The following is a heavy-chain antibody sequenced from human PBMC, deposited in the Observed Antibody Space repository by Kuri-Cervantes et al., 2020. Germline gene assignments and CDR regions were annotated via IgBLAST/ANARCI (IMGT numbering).Heavy chain of an antibody. CDR3: ARDLAVAGTIWFDP. J-gene: IGHJ5*02. CDR2: ISSSSSTI. V-gene: IGHV3-48*01. Sequence: GESLKISCAASGFTFSSYSMNWVRQAPGKGLEWVSYISSSSSTIYYADSVKGRFTISRDNAKNSLYLQMNSLRSEDTAVYYCARDLAVAGTIWFDPWGQGTLVTVSS. D-gene: IGHD6-19*01. CDR1: GFTFSSYS.